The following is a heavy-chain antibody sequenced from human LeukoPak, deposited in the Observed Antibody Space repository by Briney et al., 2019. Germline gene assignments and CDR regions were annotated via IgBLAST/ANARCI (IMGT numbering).Heavy chain of an antibody. V-gene: IGHV4-34*01. Sequence: KPSETLSLTCAVYGGSFSGYYWSWIRQPPGKGLEWIGEINHSGSTNYNPSLKSRVTISVDTSKNQFSLKLSSVTAADTAVYYCARGRSGSHWGQGTLVTASS. D-gene: IGHD6-19*01. J-gene: IGHJ4*02. CDR1: GGSFSGYY. CDR3: ARGRSGSH. CDR2: INHSGST.